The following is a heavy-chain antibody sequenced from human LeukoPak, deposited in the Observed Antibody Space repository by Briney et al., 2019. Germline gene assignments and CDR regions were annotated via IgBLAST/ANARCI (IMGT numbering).Heavy chain of an antibody. CDR3: AKVCPNVIAADITRFDY. CDR1: GFTISSYA. V-gene: IGHV3-23*01. D-gene: IGHD6-6*01. Sequence: AGTLRLTCAVSGFTISSYAMSWIRQAPGKGLEWVSAMYGSGVSTCYADAVNGPFATSRDNSKNTLYLQMPSPRPEDTPVYYCAKVCPNVIAADITRFDYWGQGTLVTVSS. CDR2: MYGSGVST. J-gene: IGHJ4*02.